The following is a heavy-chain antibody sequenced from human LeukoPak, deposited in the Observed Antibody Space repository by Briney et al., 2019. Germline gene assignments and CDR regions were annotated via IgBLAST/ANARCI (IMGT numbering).Heavy chain of an antibody. CDR1: GFTFSSYS. D-gene: IGHD3-10*01. CDR3: ARDRSLGTVWFGPKRYYYFDY. J-gene: IGHJ4*02. CDR2: ISSSSSYI. Sequence: PGGSLRLSRAASGFTFSSYSMNWVRQAPGKGLEWVSSISSSSSYIYYADSVKGRFTISRDNAKNSLYLQMNSLRAEDTAVYYCARDRSLGTVWFGPKRYYYFDYWGQGTLVTVSS. V-gene: IGHV3-21*01.